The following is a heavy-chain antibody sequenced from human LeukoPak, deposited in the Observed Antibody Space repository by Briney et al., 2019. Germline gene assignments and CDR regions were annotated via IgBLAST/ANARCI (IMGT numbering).Heavy chain of an antibody. CDR3: ARPLRLYYDSSGYSSY. CDR1: GFTFSSYS. D-gene: IGHD3-22*01. J-gene: IGHJ4*02. Sequence: PGGSLRLSCAASGFTFSSYSMNWVRQAPGKGLEWVSSISSSSSYIYYADSVKGRFTISRDNAKNSLYLQMNSLRAEDTAVYYCARPLRLYYDSSGYSSYWGQGTLVTVSS. V-gene: IGHV3-21*01. CDR2: ISSSSSYI.